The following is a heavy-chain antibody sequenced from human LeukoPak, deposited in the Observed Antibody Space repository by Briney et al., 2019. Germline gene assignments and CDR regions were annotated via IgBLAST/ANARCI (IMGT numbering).Heavy chain of an antibody. CDR1: GGSISSYY. V-gene: IGHV4-59*01. CDR2: IYYSGST. J-gene: IGHJ5*02. CDR3: AREDFVVRGYLGRRWFDP. Sequence: SETLSLTCSVSGGSISSYYWSWIRQPPGKGLEWIGYIYYSGSTNYNPSLKSRVTISVDTSKNQFSLKLSSVTAADTAVYYCAREDFVVRGYLGRRWFDPWGQGTLVTVSS. D-gene: IGHD3-10*01.